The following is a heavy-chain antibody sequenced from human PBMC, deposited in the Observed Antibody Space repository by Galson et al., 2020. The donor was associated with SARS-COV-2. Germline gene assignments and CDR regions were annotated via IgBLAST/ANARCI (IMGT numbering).Heavy chain of an antibody. Sequence: SETLSLTCTVSGVSISSSIYYWGWIRQPPGKGLEWIGSIHYSGSTYYNPSLKSRVTISVDTSKNQFSLKLSSVTAADTAVYYCARHLVNYYDSSGYYLPTEFDYWGQGTLVTVSS. D-gene: IGHD3-22*01. V-gene: IGHV4-39*01. CDR2: IHYSGST. CDR1: GVSISSSIYY. J-gene: IGHJ4*02. CDR3: ARHLVNYYDSSGYYLPTEFDY.